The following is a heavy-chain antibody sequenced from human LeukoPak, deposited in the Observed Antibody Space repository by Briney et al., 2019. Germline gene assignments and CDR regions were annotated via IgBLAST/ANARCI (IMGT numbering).Heavy chain of an antibody. Sequence: GGSLRLSCAMSGLTLTSTGMHWVRQAPGKGLEWVAFMHYDGRNILYADSVKGRFTISRDNAKNSLYLQMNSLRAEDTAVYYCAELGITMIGGVWGKGTTVTISS. J-gene: IGHJ6*04. CDR2: MHYDGRNI. CDR3: AELGITMIGGV. CDR1: GLTLTSTG. D-gene: IGHD3-10*02. V-gene: IGHV3-30*02.